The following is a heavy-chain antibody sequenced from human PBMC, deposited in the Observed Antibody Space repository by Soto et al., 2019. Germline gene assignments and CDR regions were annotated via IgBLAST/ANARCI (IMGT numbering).Heavy chain of an antibody. V-gene: IGHV1-18*04. CDR2: ISAYNGNT. CDR1: GYTFTIYG. J-gene: IGHJ4*02. CDR3: AREWRPRHISGSLGGPFDY. Sequence: PLKVSCKASGYTFTIYGISWVRQAPGQGLEWMGWISAYNGNTNYAQKLQGRVTMTTDTSTSTAYMELRSLRSDDTAVYYCAREWRPRHISGSLGGPFDYWGQRTLVTVSS. D-gene: IGHD1-26*01.